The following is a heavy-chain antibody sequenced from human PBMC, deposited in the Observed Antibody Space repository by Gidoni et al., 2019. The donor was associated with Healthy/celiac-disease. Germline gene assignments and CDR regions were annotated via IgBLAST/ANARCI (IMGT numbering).Heavy chain of an antibody. CDR1: GFTFSSYG. D-gene: IGHD3-3*01. CDR3: AKEAYYDFWSGYYRAHYYYYGMDV. V-gene: IGHV3-30*18. Sequence: QVQLVESGGGVVQPGRSLRLSCAASGFTFSSYGMHWVRQAPGKGLEWVAVISYDGSNKYYADSVKGRFTISRDNSKNTLYLQMNSLRAEDTAVYYCAKEAYYDFWSGYYRAHYYYYGMDVWGQGTTVTVSS. J-gene: IGHJ6*02. CDR2: ISYDGSNK.